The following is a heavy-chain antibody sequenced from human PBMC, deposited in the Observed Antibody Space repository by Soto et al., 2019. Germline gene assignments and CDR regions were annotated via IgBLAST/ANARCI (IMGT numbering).Heavy chain of an antibody. CDR1: SGSISSSSYY. Sequence: SETLALSCTASSGSISSSSYYWAWNSQPPGEGLEWIGSIYYSGTAYYNPSLSSRVTMSVDTSKNQYSLKLSSMTAADTAVYYCARDLWGYCGTDCYPLDVWGQGTTVTVSS. V-gene: IGHV4-39*02. CDR2: IYYSGTA. J-gene: IGHJ6*02. CDR3: ARDLWGYCGTDCYPLDV. D-gene: IGHD2-21*02.